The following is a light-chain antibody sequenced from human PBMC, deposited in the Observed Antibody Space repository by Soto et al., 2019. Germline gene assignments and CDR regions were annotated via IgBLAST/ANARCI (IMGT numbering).Light chain of an antibody. CDR1: QDIKNY. V-gene: IGKV1-33*01. J-gene: IGKJ4*01. CDR2: DAF. CDR3: QQYDSLPPT. Sequence: DLQMTQSPSSLSAFVGDSITITCQASQDIKNYLNWYQHKPGKAPKLLIYDAFKSDTGVPSRFSGSGSGTDFTFTINNLQPEDLATYFCQQYDSLPPTFGGGTRV.